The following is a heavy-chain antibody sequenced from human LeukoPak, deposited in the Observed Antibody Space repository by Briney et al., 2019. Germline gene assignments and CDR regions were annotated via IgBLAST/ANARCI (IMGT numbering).Heavy chain of an antibody. V-gene: IGHV4-59*08. CDR3: ARRITIFGVTTWFDP. J-gene: IGHJ5*02. CDR2: IYYSGST. CDR1: GGSISSYY. D-gene: IGHD3-3*01. Sequence: PSETLSLTCTVSGGSISSYYWSWIRQPPGKGLEWIGYIYYSGSTNYNPSLKSRVTISVDTSKNQFSLKLSSVTAADTAVYYCARRITIFGVTTWFDPWGQGTLVTVSS.